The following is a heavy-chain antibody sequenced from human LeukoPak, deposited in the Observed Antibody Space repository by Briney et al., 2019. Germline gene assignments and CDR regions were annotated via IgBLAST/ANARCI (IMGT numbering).Heavy chain of an antibody. CDR2: FDPEVGET. Sequence: ASVKVSCKVSGYTLTELSMHWVRQAPGKGLEWMGCFDPEVGETIYAQKFRGRVTMTEDTAPDTAYMELSSLRSEDTAVYYCVKLSEAQLGRRQYYFDYWGQGTLVTVSS. CDR1: GYTLTELS. J-gene: IGHJ4*02. D-gene: IGHD3-16*01. CDR3: VKLSEAQLGRRQYYFDY. V-gene: IGHV1-24*01.